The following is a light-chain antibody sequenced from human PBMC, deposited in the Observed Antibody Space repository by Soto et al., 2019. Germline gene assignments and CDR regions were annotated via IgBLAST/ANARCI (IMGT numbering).Light chain of an antibody. CDR3: GSWDSSLSAYV. V-gene: IGLV1-51*01. CDR2: DDN. CDR1: SSNIGGNS. J-gene: IGLJ1*01. Sequence: QSVLTQPPSVSAAPGQKVTISCSGSSSNIGGNSVSWYQQLPGTAPKLLIYDDNKRPSGIPDRFSGSKSGTSATLGITGFQTGDEADYYCGSWDSSLSAYVLGTGTKVTGL.